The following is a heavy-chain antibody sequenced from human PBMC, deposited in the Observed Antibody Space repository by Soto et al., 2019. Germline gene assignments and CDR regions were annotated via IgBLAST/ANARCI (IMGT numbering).Heavy chain of an antibody. CDR3: ARARVGTAIFDY. CDR2: IYYSGST. V-gene: IGHV4-59*01. J-gene: IGHJ4*02. D-gene: IGHD1-1*01. CDR1: GGSISSYD. Sequence: SETLSLTCTVSGGSISSYDWSWIRQPPGKGLEWIGYIYYSGSTNYNPSLKSRVTISVDTSKNQFSLKLSSVTAADTAVYYCARARVGTAIFDYWGQGTLVTVSS.